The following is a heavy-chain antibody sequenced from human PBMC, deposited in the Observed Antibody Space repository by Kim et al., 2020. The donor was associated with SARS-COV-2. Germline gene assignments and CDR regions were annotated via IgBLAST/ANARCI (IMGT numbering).Heavy chain of an antibody. Sequence: GGSLRLSRAASGFTFSSYGMHWVRQAPGKGLEWVAVIWYDGSNKYYADSVKGRFTISRDNSKNTLYLQMNSLRAEDTAVYYCARDGGYSGFGCFQHWSQGTLVTVAS. D-gene: IGHD5-12*01. CDR1: GFTFSSYG. V-gene: IGHV3-33*01. J-gene: IGHJ1*01. CDR3: ARDGGYSGFGCFQH. CDR2: IWYDGSNK.